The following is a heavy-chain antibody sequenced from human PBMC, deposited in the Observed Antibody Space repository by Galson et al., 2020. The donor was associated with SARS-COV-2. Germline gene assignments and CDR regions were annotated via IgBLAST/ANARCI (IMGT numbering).Heavy chain of an antibody. D-gene: IGHD6-13*01. V-gene: IGHV3-33*01. CDR2: IWYDGSNK. CDR3: ARDHLPSYSSSWTAYYFDY. CDR1: GFTFSSYG. Sequence: TGGSLRLSCAASGFTFSSYGMHWVRQAPGKGLEWVAVIWYDGSNKYYADSMKGRFTISRDNSKNTLYLQMNSLRAEDTAVYYCARDHLPSYSSSWTAYYFDYWGQGTLVTVSS. J-gene: IGHJ4*02.